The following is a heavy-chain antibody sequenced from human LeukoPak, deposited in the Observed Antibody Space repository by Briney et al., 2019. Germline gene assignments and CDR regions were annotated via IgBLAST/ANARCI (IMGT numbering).Heavy chain of an antibody. CDR1: GGSISSGSYY. D-gene: IGHD3-9*01. Sequence: PSETLSLTCTVSGGSISSGSYYWSWIRQPAGKGLEWIGRIYTSGSTNYNPSLKSRVTISVDTSKNQFSLKLSSVTTADTAVYYCARHYEIKNRYYFDYWGQGTLVTVSS. J-gene: IGHJ4*02. CDR3: ARHYEIKNRYYFDY. CDR2: IYTSGST. V-gene: IGHV4-61*02.